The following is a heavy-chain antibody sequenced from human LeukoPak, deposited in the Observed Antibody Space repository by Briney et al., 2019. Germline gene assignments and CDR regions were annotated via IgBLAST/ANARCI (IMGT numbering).Heavy chain of an antibody. V-gene: IGHV3-48*01. CDR3: ARERGAYSSGWYWLNYFDY. J-gene: IGHJ4*02. Sequence: GGSLRLSCAAPGFTFSSYSMTWVRQAPGKGLEWVSYISSSSSTIYYADSVKGRFTISRDNAKNSLYLQMNSLRAEDTAVYYCARERGAYSSGWYWLNYFDYWGQGTLVTVSS. CDR2: ISSSSSTI. D-gene: IGHD6-19*01. CDR1: GFTFSSYS.